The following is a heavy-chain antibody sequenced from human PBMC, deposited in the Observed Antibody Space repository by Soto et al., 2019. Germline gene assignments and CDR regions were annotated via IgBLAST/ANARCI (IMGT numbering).Heavy chain of an antibody. CDR3: VGHGTTGTQHYDWLDD. CDR2: IGRDDDK. J-gene: IGHJ6*02. D-gene: IGHD1-1*01. CDR1: GFTFSDYV. V-gene: IGHV3-23*01. Sequence: TGGSLRLSCEASGFTFSDYVMNWVRQGPGKGLEWDSTIGRDDDKYYAHSVKGRFIITRDTSKNRLFLLMKSLPAEDKALDSCVGHGTTGTQHYDWLDDWGQGTTVNVSS.